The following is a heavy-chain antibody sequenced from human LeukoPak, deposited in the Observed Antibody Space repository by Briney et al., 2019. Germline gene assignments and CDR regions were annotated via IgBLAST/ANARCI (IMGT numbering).Heavy chain of an antibody. J-gene: IGHJ6*02. CDR2: IYYSDST. D-gene: IGHD1-26*01. CDR1: GGSISSGDYY. V-gene: IGHV4-30-4*01. Sequence: SETLSLTCTVSGGSISSGDYYWSWIPQPHGQGLEWYGYIYYSDSTYYNQSRKSRVTISVDTSKNQFSLKLSSVTAADTAVYYCARADRLSWVDVWGQGTTVTVSS. CDR3: ARADRLSWVDV.